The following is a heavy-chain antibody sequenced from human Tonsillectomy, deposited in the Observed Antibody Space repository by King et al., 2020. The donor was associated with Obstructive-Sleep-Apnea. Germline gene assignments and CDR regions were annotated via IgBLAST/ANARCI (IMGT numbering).Heavy chain of an antibody. Sequence: QLVQSGAEVKKPGASGKVSCKPSGYTFTNYYMHWVRQAPGQGLEWMGWINPNSGGTNYAQKFQGRVTMTRDTSISTAYMELSRLRSDDMAVYYCASYGTVGAIGYFDYWGQGTLVTVSS. J-gene: IGHJ4*02. CDR2: INPNSGGT. CDR3: ASYGTVGAIGYFDY. CDR1: GYTFTNYY. V-gene: IGHV1-2*02. D-gene: IGHD1-26*01.